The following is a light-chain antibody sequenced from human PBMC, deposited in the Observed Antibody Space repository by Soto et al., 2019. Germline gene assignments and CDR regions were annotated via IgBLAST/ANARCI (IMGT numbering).Light chain of an antibody. V-gene: IGKV3-15*01. Sequence: EIVMTQSPATLSVSPGGRATLSCRASQSVGSDLAWYQQNPGQAPRLLIYGAFTRATGIPVRFSGSGSGTXFTXXXSXLQSEDFAVYYCQQYNDWPPFTFGPGTKVDLK. CDR1: QSVGSD. CDR3: QQYNDWPPFT. CDR2: GAF. J-gene: IGKJ3*01.